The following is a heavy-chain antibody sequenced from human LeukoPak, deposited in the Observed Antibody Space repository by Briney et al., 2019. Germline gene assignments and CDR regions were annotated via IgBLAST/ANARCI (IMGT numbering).Heavy chain of an antibody. V-gene: IGHV5-51*01. D-gene: IGHD2-2*01. CDR3: ARHRPGYCNSTSCYYSYYFDY. Sequence: GESLQISCKGSGSSFSSNWIGWVRQMPGKGLEWMGIIYPGDSDTRYSPSFQGQVTISADKSINTAYLQWSSLKASDTATYYCARHRPGYCNSTSCYYSYYFDYWGQGTLVAVSS. CDR1: GSSFSSNW. CDR2: IYPGDSDT. J-gene: IGHJ4*02.